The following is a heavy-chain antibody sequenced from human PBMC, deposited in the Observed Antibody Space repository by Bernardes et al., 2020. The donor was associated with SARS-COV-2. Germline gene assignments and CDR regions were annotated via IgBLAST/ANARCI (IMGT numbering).Heavy chain of an antibody. D-gene: IGHD1-1*01. V-gene: IGHV3-30*18. Sequence: VGSLLLSCEASESPFNSYAMHWVRQAPGQGLEWVAVISYDGNKRYYVESVKGRFAISRDNSKNTVYLQMNSLRPEDTAVYFCAKDLAWKDVGHIFEYWGQGALVTVSS. J-gene: IGHJ4*02. CDR1: ESPFNSYA. CDR2: ISYDGNKR. CDR3: AKDLAWKDVGHIFEY.